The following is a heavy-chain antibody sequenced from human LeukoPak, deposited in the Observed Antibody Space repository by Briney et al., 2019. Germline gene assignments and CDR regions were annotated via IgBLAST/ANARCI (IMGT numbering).Heavy chain of an antibody. CDR1: GGSISSYY. CDR3: ARPQGYYYYGMDV. V-gene: IGHV4-59*12. CDR2: IYYSGST. J-gene: IGHJ6*02. Sequence: SETLSLTCTVSGGSISSYYWSWIRQPPGKGLEWIGYIYYSGSTNYNPSLKSRVTISVDTSKNQFSLKLSSVTAADTAVYYCARPQGYYYYGMDVWGQGTTVTVSS.